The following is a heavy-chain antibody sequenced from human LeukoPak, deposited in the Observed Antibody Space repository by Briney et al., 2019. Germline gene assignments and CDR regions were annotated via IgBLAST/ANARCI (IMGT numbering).Heavy chain of an antibody. CDR2: IKSKTDGGTI. Sequence: GGSLRLSCAASGFTSSNVWMSWVRLAPGKGLEGFGRIKSKTDGGTIDYAAPVKGRFTISRDDSKNTLYLQMNSLKTEDTAVYYCARTPFNIVVVPAAIEVQSNFYMDVWGKGTTVTISS. CDR1: GFTSSNVW. J-gene: IGHJ6*03. D-gene: IGHD2-2*01. CDR3: ARTPFNIVVVPAAIEVQSNFYMDV. V-gene: IGHV3-15*01.